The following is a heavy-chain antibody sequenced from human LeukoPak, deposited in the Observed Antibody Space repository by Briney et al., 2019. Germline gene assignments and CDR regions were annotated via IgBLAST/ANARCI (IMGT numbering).Heavy chain of an antibody. CDR2: IYYSGST. D-gene: IGHD5-18*01. CDR3: ARDRRGYSYGFDDYYYYGMDV. V-gene: IGHV4-59*01. CDR1: GGSLSSYY. Sequence: SETLSLTCIVSGGSLSSYYWSWIRQPPGKGLEGIGYIYYSGSTNYNPSLKSRVTISVDTSKNQFSLKLSSVTAADTAVYYCARDRRGYSYGFDDYYYYGMDVWGQGTTVTVSS. J-gene: IGHJ6*02.